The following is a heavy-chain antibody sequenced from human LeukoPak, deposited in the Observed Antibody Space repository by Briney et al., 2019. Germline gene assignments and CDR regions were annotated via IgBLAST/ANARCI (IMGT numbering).Heavy chain of an antibody. Sequence: GGSLRLSCAASGFIFRSYDMSWARQAPGKRLEWVSTISGSGGSTYYADSVKGRFTISRDNSKNTVYLQMNSLRAEDTAVYYCAKALIQRSHYIDVWGKGTTVTVSS. CDR3: AKALIQRSHYIDV. CDR2: ISGSGGST. CDR1: GFIFRSYD. J-gene: IGHJ6*03. V-gene: IGHV3-23*01.